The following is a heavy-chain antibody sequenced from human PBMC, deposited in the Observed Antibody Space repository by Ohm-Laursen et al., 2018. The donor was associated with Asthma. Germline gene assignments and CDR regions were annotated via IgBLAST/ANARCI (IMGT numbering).Heavy chain of an antibody. CDR2: GGSYYDGGLK. CDR1: GFTFRSYA. Sequence: YLRLSCSASGFTFRSYAMHWVRQAPGKGLEWVAVGGSYYDGGLKYYADSVNGRFTVSRDDSKNTLYLQMNSLRPDDTAVYYCARDVMEWYLPAFDFWGQGTLVTVSS. J-gene: IGHJ4*02. D-gene: IGHD3-3*01. CDR3: ARDVMEWYLPAFDF. V-gene: IGHV3-30-3*01.